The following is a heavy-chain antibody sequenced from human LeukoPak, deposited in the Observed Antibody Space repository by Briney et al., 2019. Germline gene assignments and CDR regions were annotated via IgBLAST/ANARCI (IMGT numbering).Heavy chain of an antibody. Sequence: SSETLSLTCTVSGDSISSGDYYWSWIRQPAGKGLEWIGRISSSGSTNYNPSLKSRVTISVDTSKNQFSLKLTSVTAADTAVYYCARASMASVLLGAFDVWGQGTMVTVSS. CDR1: GDSISSGDYY. J-gene: IGHJ3*01. V-gene: IGHV4-61*02. CDR2: ISSSGST. CDR3: ARASMASVLLGAFDV. D-gene: IGHD2/OR15-2a*01.